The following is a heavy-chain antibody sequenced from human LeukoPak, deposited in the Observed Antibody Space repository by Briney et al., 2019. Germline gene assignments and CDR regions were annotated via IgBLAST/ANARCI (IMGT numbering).Heavy chain of an antibody. CDR3: ARVRDLVGSGPYYFDF. Sequence: SETLSLTCTVSGGSISSQYWSWIRQPPGKGLEWVGCIHYSGTSQYTPSPKSRVTISLDTSKNQFSLKVYSVTAADTAVFYCARVRDLVGSGPYYFDFWGQGTPVTVSS. CDR2: IHYSGTS. V-gene: IGHV4-59*11. D-gene: IGHD3-10*01. CDR1: GGSISSQY. J-gene: IGHJ4*02.